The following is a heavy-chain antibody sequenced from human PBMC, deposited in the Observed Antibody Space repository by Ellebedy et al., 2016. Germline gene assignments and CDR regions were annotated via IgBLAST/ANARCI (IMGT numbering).Heavy chain of an antibody. CDR1: GFAFTTYY. V-gene: IGHV1-46*01. CDR3: ARRDYFDSTGYAPLFES. D-gene: IGHD3-9*01. CDR2: IKPTDGST. J-gene: IGHJ4*02. Sequence: ASVKVSXKASGFAFTTYYMHWLRQAPGQGLEWMGIIKPTDGSTSSPQKFQGRVTMTRDTSSSTVYMELSSLRAEDTALYYCARRDYFDSTGYAPLFESWGQGTLVTVS.